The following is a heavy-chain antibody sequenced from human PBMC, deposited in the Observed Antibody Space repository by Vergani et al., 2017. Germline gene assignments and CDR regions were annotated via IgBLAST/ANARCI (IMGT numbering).Heavy chain of an antibody. V-gene: IGHV3-7*03. CDR3: ARGRCSSTSCYNFWFDP. CDR2: IKQDGSEN. J-gene: IGHJ5*02. D-gene: IGHD2-2*02. CDR1: LFPFPPXS. Sequence: EVQLLASRRRFLQPPPSLPLSSPPSLFPFPPXSLPSFRPSPGPGLSLVAIIKQDGSENYYVDSVKGRFTISRDNAKNSLYLQMNSLRAEDTAVYYCARGRCSSTSCYNFWFDPWGQGTLVTVSS.